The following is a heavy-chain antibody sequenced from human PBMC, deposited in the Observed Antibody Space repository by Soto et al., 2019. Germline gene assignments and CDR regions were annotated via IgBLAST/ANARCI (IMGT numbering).Heavy chain of an antibody. CDR3: ARSPRTGLRVGVPGGHYYYYYGMDV. CDR2: ISYDGSNK. CDR1: GFTFGSYA. J-gene: IGHJ6*02. D-gene: IGHD4-17*01. V-gene: IGHV3-30-3*01. Sequence: QVQLVESGGGVVQPGRSLRLSCAASGFTFGSYAMHWVRQAPGKGLEWVAGISYDGSNKYYADSVKGRFTISRDNSKNTLYLQMNSQRAEDTAVYYCARSPRTGLRVGVPGGHYYYYYGMDVWGQGTTVTVSS.